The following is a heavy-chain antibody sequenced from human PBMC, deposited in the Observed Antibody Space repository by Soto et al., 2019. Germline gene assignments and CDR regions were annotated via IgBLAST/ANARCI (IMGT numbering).Heavy chain of an antibody. CDR2: ISYDGGTK. CDR1: GFTFSNYA. Sequence: QVQLVESGGGVVQPGRSLRLSCAASGFTFSNYAVHWVRQAPGKGLEWVAVISYDGGTKNYADSVKGRFTISRDNSRNTLYLQMTSLRVEDTAVYYCARKFHYDSATYLFDLDYWGQGTLVTVSS. CDR3: ARKFHYDSATYLFDLDY. J-gene: IGHJ4*02. V-gene: IGHV3-30-3*01. D-gene: IGHD3-10*01.